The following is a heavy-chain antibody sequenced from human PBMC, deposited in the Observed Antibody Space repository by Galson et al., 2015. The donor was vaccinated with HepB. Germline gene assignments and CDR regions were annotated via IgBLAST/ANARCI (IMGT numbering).Heavy chain of an antibody. D-gene: IGHD3-10*01. CDR3: ARDMTGKGNEFGGSLFDY. J-gene: IGHJ4*02. V-gene: IGHV1-18*01. CDR1: GYTFTSYG. CDR2: ISAYNGNT. Sequence: SVKVSCKASGYTFTSYGISWVRQAPGQGLEWMGWISAYNGNTNYAQKLQGRVTMTTDTSTSTAYMELRSLRSDDTAVYYCARDMTGKGNEFGGSLFDYWGQGTLVTVSS.